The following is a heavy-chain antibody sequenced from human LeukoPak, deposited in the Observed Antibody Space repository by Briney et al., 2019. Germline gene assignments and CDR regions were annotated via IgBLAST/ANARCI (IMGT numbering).Heavy chain of an antibody. CDR2: INHSGST. CDR1: GVASSGNY. CDR3: ARERKRHFDY. J-gene: IGHJ4*02. V-gene: IGHV4-34*01. Sequence: SETLSLTCGVYGVASSGNYWSWIRQPPGKGLEWIGEINHSGSTNYNPSLKSRVTISVDTSKNQFSLKLSSVTAADTAVYYCARERKRHFDYWGQGTLVTVSS. D-gene: IGHD1-14*01.